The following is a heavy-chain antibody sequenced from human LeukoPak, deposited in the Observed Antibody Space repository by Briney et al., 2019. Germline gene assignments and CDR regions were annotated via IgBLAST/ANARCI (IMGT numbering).Heavy chain of an antibody. CDR1: GYTFTGYY. CDR3: ARDNYPNYSGYDTKMGNY. D-gene: IGHD5-12*01. CDR2: INPNSGGT. J-gene: IGHJ4*02. V-gene: IGHV1-2*02. Sequence: GASVKVSCKASGYTFTGYYMHWVRQAPGQGLDWVGWINPNSGGTVYAPKFQGRVTMTRETSISTAYMELSSLRSDDTAVYYCARDNYPNYSGYDTKMGNYWGQGTLVTVSS.